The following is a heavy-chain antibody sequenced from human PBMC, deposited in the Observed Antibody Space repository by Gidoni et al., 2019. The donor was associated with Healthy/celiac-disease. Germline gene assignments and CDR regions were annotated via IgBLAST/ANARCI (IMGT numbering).Heavy chain of an antibody. J-gene: IGHJ6*02. CDR1: GYPFTSYA. D-gene: IGHD3-10*01. V-gene: IGHV1-3*01. Sequence: QVQLVQSGAEVKKPGASVKVSCKASGYPFTSYAMHWVRQAPGQRLEWMGWINAGNGNTKYSQKFQGRVTITRDTSASTAYMELSSLRSEDTAVYYCAREKMGFGELPDPDYYYYYGMDVWGQGTTVTVSS. CDR2: INAGNGNT. CDR3: AREKMGFGELPDPDYYYYYGMDV.